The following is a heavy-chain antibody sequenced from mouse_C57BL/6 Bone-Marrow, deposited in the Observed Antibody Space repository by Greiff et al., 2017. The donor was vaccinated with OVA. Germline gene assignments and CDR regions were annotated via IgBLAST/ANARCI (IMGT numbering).Heavy chain of an antibody. Sequence: EVQGVESGDGLVKPGGSLKLSCAASGFTFSSYAMSWVRQTPEKRLEWVAYISSGGDYIYYADTVKGRFTISRDNARNTLYMQMSELMSEDTAKNYCTRVNWDRFAYWGQGTRVTVSA. D-gene: IGHD4-1*01. CDR1: GFTFSSYA. J-gene: IGHJ3*01. V-gene: IGHV5-9-1*02. CDR2: ISSGGDYI. CDR3: TRVNWDRFAY.